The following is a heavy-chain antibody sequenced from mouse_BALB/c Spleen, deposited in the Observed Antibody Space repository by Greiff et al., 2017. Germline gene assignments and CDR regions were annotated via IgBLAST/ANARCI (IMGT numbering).Heavy chain of an antibody. CDR3: ARLGRGAGFAY. V-gene: IGHV1-12*01. D-gene: IGHD1-1*01. CDR2: IYPGNGDT. J-gene: IGHJ3*01. CDR1: GYTFTSYN. Sequence: QVQLQQPGAELVKPGASVKMSCKASGYTFTSYNMHWVKQTPGQGLEWIGAIYPGNGDTSYNQKFKGKATLTADKSSSTAYMQLSSLTSEDSAVYYCARLGRGAGFAYGGQGLWSLSLQ.